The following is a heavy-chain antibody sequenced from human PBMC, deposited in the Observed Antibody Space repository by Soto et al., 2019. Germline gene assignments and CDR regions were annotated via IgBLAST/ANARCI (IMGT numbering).Heavy chain of an antibody. Sequence: SETLSLTCAVSGGSISSSNWWNWVRQAPGKDLEWIGEVYHSGSTNYNPSLKSRVTMSVDRSKNQFSLRVRSVTAADTAVYYCARETYGDYVGYFDPWGQGIQVTVSS. CDR2: VYHSGST. D-gene: IGHD4-17*01. J-gene: IGHJ5*02. CDR3: ARETYGDYVGYFDP. V-gene: IGHV4-4*02. CDR1: GGSISSSNW.